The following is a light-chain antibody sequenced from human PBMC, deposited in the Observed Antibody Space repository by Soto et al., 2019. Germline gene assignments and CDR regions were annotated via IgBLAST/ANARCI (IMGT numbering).Light chain of an antibody. CDR1: QSVSSY. V-gene: IGKV3-11*01. CDR3: PQSSNWAPVYT. Sequence: EIVLTQSPATLSLSPGERATLSCRASQSVSSYLAWYQQKPGQAPRLLSYDASNRATGIPARLSGSGSGTAVTHSISRLEPEDFAVYYCPQSSNWAPVYTFGQGTKLEIK. J-gene: IGKJ2*01. CDR2: DAS.